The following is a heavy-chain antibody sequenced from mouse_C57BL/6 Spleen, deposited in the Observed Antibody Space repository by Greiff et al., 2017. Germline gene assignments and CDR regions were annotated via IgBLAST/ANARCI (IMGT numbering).Heavy chain of an antibody. CDR1: GYTFTSYW. CDR2: IDPSDSYT. D-gene: IGHD1-1*01. V-gene: IGHV1-50*01. Sequence: QVQLQQPRAELVKPGASVKLSCKASGYTFTSYWMQWVKQRPGQGLEWIGEIDPSDSYTNYNQKFKGKATLTVDTSSSTAYMQLSSLTSEDSAVYYCARKGGSSPFAYWGQGTLVTVSA. CDR3: ARKGGSSPFAY. J-gene: IGHJ3*01.